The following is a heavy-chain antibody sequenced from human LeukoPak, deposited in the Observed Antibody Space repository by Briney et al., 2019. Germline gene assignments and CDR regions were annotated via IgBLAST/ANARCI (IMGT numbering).Heavy chain of an antibody. CDR1: GGSFSGYY. CDR3: GRLVYGTYDFWSGYPVGYFDY. D-gene: IGHD3-3*01. CDR2: IIHSGRT. J-gene: IGHJ4*02. V-gene: IGHV4-34*12. Sequence: SETLSLTCAVYGGSFSGYYWSWIRQPPGKGMEWNGEIIHSGRTNFNPSLKSRVTISVNTSKKQSSLKLGSVTAADPAVIYCGRLVYGTYDFWSGYPVGYFDYWGQGTLVTASS.